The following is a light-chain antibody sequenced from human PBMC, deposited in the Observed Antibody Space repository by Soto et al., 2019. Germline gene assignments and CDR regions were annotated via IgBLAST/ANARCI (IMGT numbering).Light chain of an antibody. J-gene: IGLJ1*01. CDR2: DVT. Sequence: QSALTQPASVSGSPGQSITISCTGTSSDVGGYDFVSWYRQYPGQAPKLLIYDVTRRPSGVPDRFSGSKSGNTASLTISGLQVEDEADYYCCSHAGSYTFRVFGTGTKLTVL. CDR1: SSDVGGYDF. V-gene: IGLV2-11*01. CDR3: CSHAGSYTFRV.